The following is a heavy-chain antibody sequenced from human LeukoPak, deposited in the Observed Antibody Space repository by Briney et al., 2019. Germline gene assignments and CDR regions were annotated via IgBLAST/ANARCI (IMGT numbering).Heavy chain of an antibody. CDR1: GDSISSYY. CDR2: IYYSGST. Sequence: SETLSLTCTVSGDSISSYYWGWIRQPPGKGLEWIGSIYYSGSTYYNPSLKSRVTISVDTSKNQFSLKLSSVTAADTAVYYCAREGDAREGIMVRGGDFDYWGQGTLVTVSS. D-gene: IGHD3-10*01. CDR3: AREGDAREGIMVRGGDFDY. J-gene: IGHJ4*02. V-gene: IGHV4-39*07.